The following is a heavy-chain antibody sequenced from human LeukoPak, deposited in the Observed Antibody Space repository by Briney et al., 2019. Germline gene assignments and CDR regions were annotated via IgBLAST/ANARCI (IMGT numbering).Heavy chain of an antibody. CDR3: ARESTMVRGVTRIHY. J-gene: IGHJ4*02. CDR2: INPNSGGR. V-gene: IGHV1-2*02. D-gene: IGHD3-10*01. CDR1: GYTFTGYY. Sequence: ASVKDSCKASGYTFTGYYMHWVRQAPGEGLEWMGLINPNSGGRNYAQKFQGRVTMTRDTSISTAYMELSRLRSDDTAVYYCARESTMVRGVTRIHYWGQGTLVNVFS.